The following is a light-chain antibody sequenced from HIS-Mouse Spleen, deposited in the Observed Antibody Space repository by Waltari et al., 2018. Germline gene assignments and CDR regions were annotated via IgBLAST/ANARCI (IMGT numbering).Light chain of an antibody. CDR2: DVS. J-gene: IGLJ2*01. CDR3: SSYTSSSFNVV. V-gene: IGLV2-14*03. CDR1: SSDAGGYNY. Sequence: QSALTQPASVSGSPGPSITISCTGTSSDAGGYNYVSWYQQHPGKAPKLMIYDVSNRPSGFSNRFSGSKSGNTASLTISGLQAEDEADYYCSSYTSSSFNVVFGGGTKLTVL.